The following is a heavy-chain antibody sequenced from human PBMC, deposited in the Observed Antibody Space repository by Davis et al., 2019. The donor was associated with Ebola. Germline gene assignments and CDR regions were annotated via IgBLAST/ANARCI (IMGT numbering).Heavy chain of an antibody. CDR3: ARELRPSVGLLRSPQGY. J-gene: IGHJ4*02. CDR1: GYTFTGHY. CDR2: IIPISGIP. V-gene: IGHV1-69*13. Sequence: SVKVSCKTSGYTFTGHYIQWVRQAPGQGLEWMGGIIPISGIPSYAQKFQGRVTISADDSTSTVYMELTSLRSEDTAVYYCARELRPSVGLLRSPQGYWGQGTLVTVSS. D-gene: IGHD1-26*01.